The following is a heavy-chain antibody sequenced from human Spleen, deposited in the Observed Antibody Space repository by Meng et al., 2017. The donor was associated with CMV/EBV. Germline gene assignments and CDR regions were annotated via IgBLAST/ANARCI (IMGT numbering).Heavy chain of an antibody. J-gene: IGHJ4*02. Sequence: LSGAAYGLTFSNYYIDWVRQAPGKGLVWVSHIHIDGTSTNYADSVEGRFIVSRDNAKNTVSLQMNSLTVEDTAVYYCGATNSPSAYWGQGILVTVSS. V-gene: IGHV3-74*01. CDR2: IHIDGTST. CDR3: GATNSPSAY. D-gene: IGHD5-12*01. CDR1: GLTFSNYY.